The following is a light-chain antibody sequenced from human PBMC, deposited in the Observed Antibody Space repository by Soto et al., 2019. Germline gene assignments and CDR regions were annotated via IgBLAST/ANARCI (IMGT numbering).Light chain of an antibody. CDR2: DVN. V-gene: IGLV2-14*03. Sequence: QSALTQPASVSGSPGQSITISCTGTSSDIGAYNFVSWYQQHPGKAPKLMLYDVNIRLSGVSNRFSGSKSGNTASLTISWLQAEDESDYYCTSWTTSTTMIFGGGTKVTVL. CDR1: SSDIGAYNF. CDR3: TSWTTSTTMI. J-gene: IGLJ2*01.